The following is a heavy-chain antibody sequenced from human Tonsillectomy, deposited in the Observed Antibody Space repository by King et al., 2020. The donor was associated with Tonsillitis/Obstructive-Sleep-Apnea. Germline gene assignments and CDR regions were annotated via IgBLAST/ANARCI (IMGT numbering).Heavy chain of an antibody. CDR1: GGSLSSGGYY. V-gene: IGHV4-31*03. CDR3: AREGRYYYDSSGYYQYYFDY. D-gene: IGHD3-22*01. Sequence: VQLQESGPGLLKPSQTLSLTCTVSGGSLSSGGYYWSWIRQHPGKGLEWIGYIYSSGSTYYNPSLTSRVTISVNTSKKQFSPNLSSVTAPRTAVYYCAREGRYYYDSSGYYQYYFDYWGQGTLVTVSS. CDR2: IYSSGST. J-gene: IGHJ4*02.